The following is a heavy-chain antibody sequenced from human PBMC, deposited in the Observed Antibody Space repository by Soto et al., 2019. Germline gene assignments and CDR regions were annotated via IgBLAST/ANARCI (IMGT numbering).Heavy chain of an antibody. Sequence: PSETLSHTCTVPGGSVIIGTYYWSWIRQPPGKGLEWIGFIHYSGSTNYNPSLKSRVTISVDTSKNQFSLKLSSVTAADTAVYYCARVNYYDSSGYYYYYYGMDVWGQGTTVTVSS. D-gene: IGHD3-22*01. CDR2: IHYSGST. V-gene: IGHV4-61*01. J-gene: IGHJ6*02. CDR1: GGSVIIGTYY. CDR3: ARVNYYDSSGYYYYYYGMDV.